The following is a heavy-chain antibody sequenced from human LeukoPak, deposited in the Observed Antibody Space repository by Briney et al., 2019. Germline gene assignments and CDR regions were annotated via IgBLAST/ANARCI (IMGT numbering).Heavy chain of an antibody. CDR2: ISSSSSYI. J-gene: IGHJ4*02. V-gene: IGHV3-21*01. Sequence: PGGSLRLSCAASGFTFSSYSMNWVRQAPGKGLEWVSSISSSSSYIYYAYSVKGRFTISRDNAKNSLYLQMNSLRAEDTAVYYCARVGIGRFGELRGFDYWGQGTLVTVSS. CDR3: ARVGIGRFGELRGFDY. D-gene: IGHD3-10*01. CDR1: GFTFSSYS.